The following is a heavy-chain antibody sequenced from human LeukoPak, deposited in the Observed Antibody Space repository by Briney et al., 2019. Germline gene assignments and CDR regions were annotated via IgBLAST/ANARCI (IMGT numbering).Heavy chain of an antibody. CDR2: IIPIFGTT. D-gene: IGHD3-10*01. CDR1: GGTFSSYA. V-gene: IGHV1-69*13. CDR3: ARDLVGSAISYSSGAWDY. J-gene: IGHJ4*02. Sequence: SVKVSCKASGGTFSSYAISWVRQAPGQGLEWMGGIIPIFGTTNYAQKFQDRVTITADESTSTAYMELSSLRPEDTAVYYCARDLVGSAISYSSGAWDYWGQGTLVTVSS.